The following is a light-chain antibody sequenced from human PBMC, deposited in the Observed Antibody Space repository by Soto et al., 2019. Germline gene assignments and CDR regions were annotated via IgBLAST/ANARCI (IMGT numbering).Light chain of an antibody. CDR3: SSYTNSNTPYV. V-gene: IGLV2-14*01. CDR2: DVS. CDR1: SSDVGGYRY. J-gene: IGLJ1*01. Sequence: QSALTQPASVSGSPGQSITISCTGTSSDVGGYRYVSWYQQHPGKAPKLMIYDVSNRPSGVSNRFSGSKSGNTASLTISGLQTEDEADYYCSSYTNSNTPYVFGTGTKLTVL.